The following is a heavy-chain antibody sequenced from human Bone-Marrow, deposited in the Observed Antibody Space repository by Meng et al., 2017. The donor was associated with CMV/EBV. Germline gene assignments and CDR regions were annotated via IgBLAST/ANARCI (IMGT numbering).Heavy chain of an antibody. CDR2: LRYDGSNT. CDR3: AKGKDTSYYYYGMDV. V-gene: IGHV3-30*02. Sequence: GGSLRLSCVASGFTFSYYGMYWVRQAPGKGLEWVAFLRYDGSNTYYEDSVKGRFTICRDNSKNTLYLQMNSLRAHDTAVYYCAKGKDTSYYYYGMDVCGQGTTVTVSS. CDR1: GFTFSYYG. D-gene: IGHD2-15*01. J-gene: IGHJ6*02.